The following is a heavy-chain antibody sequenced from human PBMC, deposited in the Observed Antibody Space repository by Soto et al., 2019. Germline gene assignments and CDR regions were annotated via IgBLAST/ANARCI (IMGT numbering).Heavy chain of an antibody. CDR1: GFSLSTSGVG. Sequence: SGPTLVNPTQTLTLTCTFSGFSLSTSGVGVGWIRQPPGKALEWLALIYWDDDKRYSPSLKSRLTITKDTSKNQVVLTMTNMDPVDTATYYCAHSPDYDFWSGYLVLDYWGQGTLVTVS. D-gene: IGHD3-3*01. CDR2: IYWDDDK. CDR3: AHSPDYDFWSGYLVLDY. V-gene: IGHV2-5*02. J-gene: IGHJ4*02.